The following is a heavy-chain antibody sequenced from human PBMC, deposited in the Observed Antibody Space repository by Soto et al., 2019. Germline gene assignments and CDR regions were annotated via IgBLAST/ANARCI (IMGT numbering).Heavy chain of an antibody. CDR3: ARGRGGSYYPQPYFDY. J-gene: IGHJ4*02. CDR2: IYYSGST. CDR1: GGSISSGGYY. V-gene: IGHV4-31*03. D-gene: IGHD1-26*01. Sequence: PSETLSLTCTVSGGSISSGGYYWSWIRQHPGKGLEWIGYIYYSGSTYYNPSLKSRVTISVDTSKNQFSLKLSSVTAADTAVYYCARGRGGSYYPQPYFDYWGQGTLVTVSS.